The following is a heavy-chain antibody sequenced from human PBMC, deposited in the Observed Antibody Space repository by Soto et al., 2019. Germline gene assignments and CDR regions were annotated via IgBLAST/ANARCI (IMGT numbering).Heavy chain of an antibody. Sequence: GGSLRLSCAASGFTFDDYAMHWVRQAPGKGLEWVSGISWNSGNIGYADSVKGRFTISRDNAKNSLYLQMNSLRAEDTALYYCAKGVPQYYYYYMDVWGKGTTVTVSS. CDR1: GFTFDDYA. CDR3: AKGVPQYYYYYMDV. V-gene: IGHV3-9*01. CDR2: ISWNSGNI. D-gene: IGHD6-6*01. J-gene: IGHJ6*03.